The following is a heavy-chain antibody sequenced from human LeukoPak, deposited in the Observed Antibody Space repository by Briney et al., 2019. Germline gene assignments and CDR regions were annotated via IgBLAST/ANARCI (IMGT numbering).Heavy chain of an antibody. CDR3: ARTSGSYSDY. Sequence: GESLKISCQGSGYSFSTYWITWVRQMPGKGLEWMGIIYPGDSDTRYSPSFQGQVTISTDESVSTAYLQWTSLKASDTAMYYCARTSGSYSDYWGQGTLVTVSS. V-gene: IGHV5-51*01. CDR1: GYSFSTYW. J-gene: IGHJ4*02. CDR2: IYPGDSDT. D-gene: IGHD1-26*01.